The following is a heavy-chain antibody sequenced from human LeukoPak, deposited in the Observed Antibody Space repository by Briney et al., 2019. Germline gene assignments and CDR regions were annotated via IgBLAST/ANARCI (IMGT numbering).Heavy chain of an antibody. CDR1: GGSISSYY. J-gene: IGHJ5*02. D-gene: IGHD3-9*01. Sequence: SETLSLTCTVSGGSISSYYWSWIRQPAGKGLEWIGRIYTSGSTNYNPSLKSRVTMSVDTSKNQFSLKLSSVTAADTAVYYCARGRLYYDILTGYQEVGWFDPWGQGTLVTVS. CDR2: IYTSGST. CDR3: ARGRLYYDILTGYQEVGWFDP. V-gene: IGHV4-4*07.